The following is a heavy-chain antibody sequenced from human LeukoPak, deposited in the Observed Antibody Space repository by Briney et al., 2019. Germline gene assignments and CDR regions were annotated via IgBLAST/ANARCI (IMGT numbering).Heavy chain of an antibody. CDR2: IKQDGSEK. J-gene: IGHJ3*02. Sequence: GGSLRLSCAGSGFTFSTDGMNWVRQAPGKGLEWVANIKQDGSEKYYVDSVKGRFTISRDNAKNSLYLQMNSLRAEDTAVYYCAREYSSSLSAFDIWGQGTMVTVSS. CDR1: GFTFSTDG. V-gene: IGHV3-7*01. D-gene: IGHD6-13*01. CDR3: AREYSSSLSAFDI.